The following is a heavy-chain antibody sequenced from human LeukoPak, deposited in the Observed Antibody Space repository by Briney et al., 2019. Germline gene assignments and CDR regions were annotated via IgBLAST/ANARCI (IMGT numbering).Heavy chain of an antibody. Sequence: PGGSLRLSCAASGFTVSSNYMSWVRQAPGKGLEWVSIIYSGGSTYYADSVKGRFTISRDNSRNTLYLQMNSLKPEDTAVYYCTKFDYAAFEYWGQGALVTVSS. CDR3: TKFDYAAFEY. CDR2: IYSGGST. J-gene: IGHJ4*02. CDR1: GFTVSSNY. D-gene: IGHD4-17*01. V-gene: IGHV3-53*01.